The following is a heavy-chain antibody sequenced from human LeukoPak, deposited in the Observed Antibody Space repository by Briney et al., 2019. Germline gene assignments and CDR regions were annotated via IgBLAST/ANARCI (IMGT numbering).Heavy chain of an antibody. CDR2: INPSGGST. CDR1: GYTFTDYY. Sequence: ASVKVSCKASGYTFTDYYMHWVRQAPGQGLEWMGIINPSGGSTNSAQKFQGRLSMTRDTSTSTVYMELSSLRSEDTAVYYCARPARRAYNYDAFDIWGQGTVVTVSS. CDR3: ARPARRAYNYDAFDI. V-gene: IGHV1-46*01. D-gene: IGHD1-1*01. J-gene: IGHJ3*02.